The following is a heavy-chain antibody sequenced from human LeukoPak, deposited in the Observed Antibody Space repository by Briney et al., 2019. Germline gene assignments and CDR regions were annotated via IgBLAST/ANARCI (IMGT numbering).Heavy chain of an antibody. CDR2: SECSGRT. CDR1: GVSISSSGFC. CDR3: ARQDDQDHGHPNWFDP. J-gene: IGHJ5*02. D-gene: IGHD4-17*01. Sequence: SETLSLTCTVAGVSISSSGFCRGWIRQSPGKGLGWIATSECSGRTFYNPSLRSRVTISVDTAKNQFSLRLTSVTAADTAVYSCARQDDQDHGHPNWFDPWGQGTLVTVSS. V-gene: IGHV4-39*01.